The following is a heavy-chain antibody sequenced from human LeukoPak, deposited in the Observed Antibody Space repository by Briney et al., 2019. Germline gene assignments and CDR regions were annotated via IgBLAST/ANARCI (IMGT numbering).Heavy chain of an antibody. D-gene: IGHD6-19*01. CDR2: ISYDGSNK. CDR3: AKDLVYGSGWPAPFDY. CDR1: GFTFSSYA. J-gene: IGHJ4*02. V-gene: IGHV3-30*04. Sequence: GGSLRLSCAASGFTFSSYAMHWVRQAPGKGLEWVAVISYDGSNKYYADSVKGRFTISRDNSKNTLYLQMNSLRAEDTAVYYCAKDLVYGSGWPAPFDYWGQGTLVTVSS.